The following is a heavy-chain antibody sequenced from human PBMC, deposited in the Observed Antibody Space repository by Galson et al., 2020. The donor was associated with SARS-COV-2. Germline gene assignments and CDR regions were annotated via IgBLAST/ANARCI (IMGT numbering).Heavy chain of an antibody. Sequence: GESLKISCKASGYSFTNYWIALVRQMPGKGLEWMGIIYPGDSDTRYSPSFQGQVTMSVDKSISTAYLQWTSLKASDTAMYYCARHENYDLMDVWGNGTTVTVSS. J-gene: IGHJ6*03. CDR2: IYPGDSDT. CDR1: GYSFTNYW. D-gene: IGHD3-3*01. V-gene: IGHV5-51*01. CDR3: ARHENYDLMDV.